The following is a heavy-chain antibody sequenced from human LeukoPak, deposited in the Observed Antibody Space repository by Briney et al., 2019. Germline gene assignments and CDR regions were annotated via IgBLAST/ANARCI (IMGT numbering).Heavy chain of an antibody. CDR2: IYSGGST. D-gene: IGHD3-10*01. V-gene: IGHV3-53*01. CDR3: ASGSGSYRTPYYYMDV. CDR1: GFTVGSNY. J-gene: IGHJ6*03. Sequence: GGSLRLSCAASGFTVGSNYMSWVRQAPGKGLEWVSVIYSGGSTYYADSVKGRFTISRDDSKNTLYLQMNSLRAEDTAVYYCASGSGSYRTPYYYMDVWGTGTTVTVSS.